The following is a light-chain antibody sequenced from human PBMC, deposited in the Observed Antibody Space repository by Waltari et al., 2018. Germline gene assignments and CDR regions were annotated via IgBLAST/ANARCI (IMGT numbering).Light chain of an antibody. CDR2: PAS. CDR3: QHFHSYPLT. CDR1: QGIRSF. Sequence: IQLTQSPPFLSASIGDRVTITCRASQGIRSFLAWYQQKPGRAPKLLIYPASTLQSVVPSRFSGSGSGTDFTLTISSLQPEDFATYYCQHFHSYPLTFGGGTKVEIK. V-gene: IGKV1-9*01. J-gene: IGKJ4*01.